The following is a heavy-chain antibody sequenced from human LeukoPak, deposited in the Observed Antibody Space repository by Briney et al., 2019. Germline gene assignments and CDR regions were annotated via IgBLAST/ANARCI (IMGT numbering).Heavy chain of an antibody. CDR2: INHSGST. Sequence: PSETLSLTCAVYGGSFSGYYWSWIRQPPGKGLEWIGEINHSGSTNYNPSLKSRVAISVDTSKNQFSLKLSSVTAADTAVYYCARDGGGSGSYSNYYYYYMDVWGKGTTVTISS. CDR1: GGSFSGYY. J-gene: IGHJ6*03. D-gene: IGHD3-10*01. CDR3: ARDGGGSGSYSNYYYYYMDV. V-gene: IGHV4-34*01.